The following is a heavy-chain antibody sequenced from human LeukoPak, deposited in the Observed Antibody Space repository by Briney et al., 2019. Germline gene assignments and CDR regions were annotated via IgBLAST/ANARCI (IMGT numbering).Heavy chain of an antibody. V-gene: IGHV1-8*03. CDR1: GYTFTDYD. D-gene: IGHD2-2*01. CDR3: ARGFGSTLSYYYMDV. CDR2: MNPDSGNT. Sequence: ASVKVSCKASGYTFTDYDINWVRQATGQGLEWMGWMNPDSGNTGYTQKFQGRLTITRNTSISTAYMELNSLTSEDTAVYYCARGFGSTLSYYYMDVWGKGTTVTVSS. J-gene: IGHJ6*03.